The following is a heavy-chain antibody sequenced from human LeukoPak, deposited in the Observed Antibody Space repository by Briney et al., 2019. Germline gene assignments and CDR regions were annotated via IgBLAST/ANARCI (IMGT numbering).Heavy chain of an antibody. CDR3: ARISHFDWFFDY. CDR2: IDWDDDK. D-gene: IGHD3-9*01. V-gene: IGHV2-70*04. CDR1: GFSLTTGGMR. J-gene: IGHJ4*02. Sequence: SGPTLVNPPQTLTLTCTFSGFSLTTGGMRVNWIRQPPGKALEWLARIDWDDDKFYSTSLRTRLTISKDTSKNQVVLTMTNMDPVDTATYYCARISHFDWFFDYWGQGSLVTVSS.